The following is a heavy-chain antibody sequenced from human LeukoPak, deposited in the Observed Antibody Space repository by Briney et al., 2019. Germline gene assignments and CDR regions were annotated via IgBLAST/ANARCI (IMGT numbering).Heavy chain of an antibody. D-gene: IGHD6-13*01. V-gene: IGHV3-23*01. J-gene: IGHJ4*02. CDR1: GFIFSSYA. CDR2: MSGGGST. Sequence: GGSLRLSCAASGFIFSSYAMSWVRQAPGKGLEWVSAMSGGGSTYYADSVKGRFTISRDNSKSTLYLQMNSLRAEDTAVYYCARDGPRIAAAGTSNYFDYWGQGTLVTVSS. CDR3: ARDGPRIAAAGTSNYFDY.